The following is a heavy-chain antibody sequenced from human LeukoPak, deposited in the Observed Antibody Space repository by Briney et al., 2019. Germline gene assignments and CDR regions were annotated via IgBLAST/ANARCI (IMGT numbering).Heavy chain of an antibody. V-gene: IGHV3-7*04. J-gene: IGHJ6*02. D-gene: IGHD6-19*01. Sequence: GGPLRLSCAASGFTFSSYWMSWVRQAPGKGLEWVANIKQDGSEKYYVDSVKGRFTISRDNAKNSLYLQMNSLRAEDTAVYYCAREAAVARYGMDVWGQGTTVTVSS. CDR3: AREAAVARYGMDV. CDR1: GFTFSSYW. CDR2: IKQDGSEK.